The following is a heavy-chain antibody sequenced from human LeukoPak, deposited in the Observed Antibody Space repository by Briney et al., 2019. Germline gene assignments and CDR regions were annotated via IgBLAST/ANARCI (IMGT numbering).Heavy chain of an antibody. CDR2: IKSKADGGTT. V-gene: IGHV3-15*07. D-gene: IGHD6-13*01. CDR1: GFTFSNVW. CDR3: AKSGLSISAARQLDY. J-gene: IGHJ4*02. Sequence: GGSLRLSCAASGFTFSNVWMNWVRQAPGKGLEWVGRIKSKADGGTTDYAAPGQGRFTISRDDSKSILFLQMNSLKTEDTAVYYCAKSGLSISAARQLDYWGQGTLVTVSS.